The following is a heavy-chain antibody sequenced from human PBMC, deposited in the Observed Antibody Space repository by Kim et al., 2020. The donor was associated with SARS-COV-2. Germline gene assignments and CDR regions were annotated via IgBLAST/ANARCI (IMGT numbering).Heavy chain of an antibody. Sequence: GESLKISCKGSGYSFTSYWIGWVRQMPGKGLEWMGIIYPGDSDTRYSPSFQGQVTISADKSISTAYLQWSSLKASDTAMYYCARTSGDSSGYLALGDYWGQGTLVTVSS. CDR1: GYSFTSYW. CDR2: IYPGDSDT. V-gene: IGHV5-51*01. CDR3: ARTSGDSSGYLALGDY. J-gene: IGHJ4*02. D-gene: IGHD3-22*01.